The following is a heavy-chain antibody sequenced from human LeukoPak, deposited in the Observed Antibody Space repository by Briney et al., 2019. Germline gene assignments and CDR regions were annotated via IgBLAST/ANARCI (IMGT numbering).Heavy chain of an antibody. CDR2: INSDGSRT. V-gene: IGHV3-74*01. CDR1: KFSFSSYW. D-gene: IGHD3-22*01. Sequence: GGSLRLSCAASKFSFSSYWMHWVRQAPGKGLVWVSRINSDGSRTNYADSVKGRFTISRDNAKNSLYLQMNSLRAEDTAVYYCARDHTYYYDSSGYSEIDYWGQGTLVTVSS. J-gene: IGHJ4*02. CDR3: ARDHTYYYDSSGYSEIDY.